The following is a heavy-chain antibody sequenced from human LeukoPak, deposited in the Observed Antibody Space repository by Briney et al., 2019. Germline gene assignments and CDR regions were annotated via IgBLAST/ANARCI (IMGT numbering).Heavy chain of an antibody. Sequence: ASVKVSCKASGYTFTSYDSNWVRQATGQGLEWMGSMNPNSGNTGYAQKFQGRVTMTRNTSISTAYMELSSLRSEDTAVYYCAIDYGGEKFDYWGQGTLVTVSS. CDR1: GYTFTSYD. V-gene: IGHV1-8*01. CDR3: AIDYGGEKFDY. J-gene: IGHJ4*02. D-gene: IGHD2-21*01. CDR2: MNPNSGNT.